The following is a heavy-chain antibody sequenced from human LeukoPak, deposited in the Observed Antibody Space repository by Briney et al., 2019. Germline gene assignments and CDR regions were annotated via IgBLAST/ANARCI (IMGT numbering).Heavy chain of an antibody. CDR2: IIPILGIA. V-gene: IGHV1-69*04. CDR1: GGTFSSYT. J-gene: IGHJ4*02. CDR3: ARERGYSYGSDDY. Sequence: SVKVSCKASGGTFSSYTISWVRQAPGQGLEWKGRIIPILGIANYAQKFQGRVTITADKSTSTAYMELSSLRSEDTAVYYCARERGYSYGSDDYWGQGTLVTVSS. D-gene: IGHD5-18*01.